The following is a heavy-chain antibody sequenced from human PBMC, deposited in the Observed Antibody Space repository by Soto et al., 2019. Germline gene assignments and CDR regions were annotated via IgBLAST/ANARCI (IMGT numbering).Heavy chain of an antibody. Sequence: QVQLQQWGAGLLKPSETLSLTCAVYGGSFSGYQWSWIRQTPGKGLEWIGEINDSGNINYNPSLKSRVTSFRGTPKKQCSLKLSSATAADTAVYCCARGLILWFGELSRRGGYYYYTDVWGKGTTVIVSS. J-gene: IGHJ6*03. CDR2: INDSGNI. D-gene: IGHD3-10*01. V-gene: IGHV4-34*01. CDR3: ARGLILWFGELSRRGGYYYYTDV. CDR1: GGSFSGYQ.